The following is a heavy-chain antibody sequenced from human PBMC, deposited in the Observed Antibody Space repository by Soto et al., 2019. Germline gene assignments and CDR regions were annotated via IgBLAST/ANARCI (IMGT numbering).Heavy chain of an antibody. CDR2: ISGAPGKGLEWVSYISGTDT. V-gene: IGHV3-48*01. Sequence: LRLSCVASGFSFSIYSMNWVRQAPGKGLEWISYISGAPGKGLEWVSYISGTDTHYADSVKGRFTISRDNAQNSLYLQMNSLRAEDTAVYYCAKSPTTYSSGWPYYYYYGMDVWGQGTTVTVSS. D-gene: IGHD6-19*01. CDR3: AKSPTTYSSGWPYYYYYGMDV. CDR1: GFSFSIYS. J-gene: IGHJ6*02.